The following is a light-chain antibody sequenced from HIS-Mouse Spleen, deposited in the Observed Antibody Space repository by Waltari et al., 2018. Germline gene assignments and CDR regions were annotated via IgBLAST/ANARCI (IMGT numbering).Light chain of an antibody. CDR1: ALPKKY. V-gene: IGLV3-10*01. J-gene: IGLJ2*01. Sequence: SYELTQPPSVSVSPGQTARITCSGDALPKKYAYWYQQKSGQAPVLVIYDDSKRPSGIPEGFCGSSSGTMATLTISGAQVEDEADYYCYSTDSSGNHRVFGGGTKLTVL. CDR3: YSTDSSGNHRV. CDR2: DDS.